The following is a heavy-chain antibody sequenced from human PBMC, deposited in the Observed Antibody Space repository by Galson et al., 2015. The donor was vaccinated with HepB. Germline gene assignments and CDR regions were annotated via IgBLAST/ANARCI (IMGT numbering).Heavy chain of an antibody. Sequence: SLRLSCAASGYTFRRYGMSWVRQAPGRGLEWVSGISDSGGRTHYADSVKGRFTISRDNSKNTLYLQMNSLRAEDTAVYYCAKYKYYYDSSGYGTREVGFDYWGQGTLVRVSS. V-gene: IGHV3-23*01. CDR2: ISDSGGRT. J-gene: IGHJ4*02. CDR1: GYTFRRYG. CDR3: AKYKYYYDSSGYGTREVGFDY. D-gene: IGHD3-22*01.